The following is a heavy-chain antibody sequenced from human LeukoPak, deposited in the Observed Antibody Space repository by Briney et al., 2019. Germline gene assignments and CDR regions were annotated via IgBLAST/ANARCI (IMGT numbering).Heavy chain of an antibody. D-gene: IGHD6-6*01. CDR3: ARTAARRFDY. CDR2: INPTGGST. CDR1: GYTFPSYF. V-gene: IGHV1-46*01. J-gene: IGHJ4*02. Sequence: WVSVKVSCKASGYTFPSYFMHWVRQAPGQGLEWMGIINPTGGSTTYAQKFQGRVTMTRDTSTSTVYMELSSLRSDDTAVYYCARTAARRFDYWGQGTLVTVSS.